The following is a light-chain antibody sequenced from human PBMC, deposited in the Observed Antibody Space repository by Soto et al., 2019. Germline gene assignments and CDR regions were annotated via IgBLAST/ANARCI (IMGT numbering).Light chain of an antibody. CDR3: QQRSNWTPIT. V-gene: IGKV3-11*01. Sequence: EIVLPQSPATLSLSPGERATLSCRASQSVSSYLAWYQQKPGQAPRLLIYDASNRATGIPARFSGSGSGTDFTLTISSLEPEDFAVYYCQQRSNWTPITFGQGTRLEIK. CDR1: QSVSSY. CDR2: DAS. J-gene: IGKJ5*01.